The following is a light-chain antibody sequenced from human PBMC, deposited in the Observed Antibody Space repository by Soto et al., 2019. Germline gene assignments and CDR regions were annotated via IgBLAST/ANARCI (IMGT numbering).Light chain of an antibody. CDR3: QSCDSSLRV. Sequence: QSVLTQPPSVSGAPGQRVTISCTGSSSSIGAGYDVHWYQHLPGSAPKLLIYGYNNRPSGVPDRFSGSKSGTSASLAITGLQAEDEADYYCQSCDSSLRVFGGGTKLTVL. V-gene: IGLV1-40*01. CDR1: SSSIGAGYD. J-gene: IGLJ3*02. CDR2: GYN.